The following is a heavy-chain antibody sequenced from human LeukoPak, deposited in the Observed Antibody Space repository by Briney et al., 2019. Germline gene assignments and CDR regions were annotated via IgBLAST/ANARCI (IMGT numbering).Heavy chain of an antibody. J-gene: IGHJ4*02. Sequence: SVNVSCKASGYTFTDDDVHRVPQAPGQGLEWIGWINPKSGGPKYARKFPGRVTMARDTSISTAYMALSRLRFNDTAIFYCARGILQQQLVANWGQGSLVTVSS. CDR1: GYTFTDDD. V-gene: IGHV1-2*07. CDR2: INPKSGGP. CDR3: ARGILQQQLVAN. D-gene: IGHD6-13*01.